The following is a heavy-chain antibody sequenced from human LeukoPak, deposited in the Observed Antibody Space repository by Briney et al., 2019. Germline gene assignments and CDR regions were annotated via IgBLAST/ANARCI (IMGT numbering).Heavy chain of an antibody. Sequence: GGSLRLSCAAPGFTFSSYNIHWVRQAPGKGLEWVAVISYDGINKYYADSVKGRFTISRDNSKNTLYLQMNTLRAEDTAVYYCARPIASQESGSFANWGQGTLVTVSS. D-gene: IGHD1-1*01. CDR1: GFTFSSYN. J-gene: IGHJ4*02. V-gene: IGHV3-30-3*01. CDR3: ARPIASQESGSFAN. CDR2: ISYDGINK.